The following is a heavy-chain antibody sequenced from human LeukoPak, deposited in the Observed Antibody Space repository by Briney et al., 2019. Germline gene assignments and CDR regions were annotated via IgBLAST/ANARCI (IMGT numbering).Heavy chain of an antibody. CDR1: GFTFSSYG. Sequence: GRSLRLSCAASGFTFSSYGMHWVRQAPGKGLEWMAVVSDDGSNKYYEDSVRGRFTISRDNSKNTLYLQMSSLRDEDTAVYYCAKPRLQGGYLFDYWGQGTLVTVSS. J-gene: IGHJ4*02. CDR2: VSDDGSNK. CDR3: AKPRLQGGYLFDY. V-gene: IGHV3-30*18. D-gene: IGHD5-12*01.